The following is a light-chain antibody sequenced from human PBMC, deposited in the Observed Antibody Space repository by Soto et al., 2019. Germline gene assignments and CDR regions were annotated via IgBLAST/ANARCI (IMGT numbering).Light chain of an antibody. Sequence: ILMTHSPSSLSAFVLDRVTITFRSSQDIGNFLAWYQQKPGKVPKLLIYAASTLQSGVPSRFRGSGSGTDFTFTISRLQPEDIATYYCKQYENLPNFGQGTRLEN. CDR1: QDIGNF. CDR3: KQYENLPN. J-gene: IGKJ5*01. CDR2: AAS. V-gene: IGKV1-33*01.